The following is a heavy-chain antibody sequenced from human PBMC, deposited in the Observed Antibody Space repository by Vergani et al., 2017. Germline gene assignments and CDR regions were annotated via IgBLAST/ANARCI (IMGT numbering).Heavy chain of an antibody. D-gene: IGHD2-21*01. Sequence: EVQLEESGGGLVLPGRSLRLSCVASGFTSAGYAMHWVRQAPGKGLEWVSGISWNSNSIGYADSVKGRFTISRDNAKNSLYLQMNSLRAEDTALYYCAKVASLRSYYYYYYMDVWGKGTTVTVSS. CDR3: AKVASLRSYYYYYYMDV. CDR2: ISWNSNSI. CDR1: GFTSAGYA. J-gene: IGHJ6*03. V-gene: IGHV3-9*02.